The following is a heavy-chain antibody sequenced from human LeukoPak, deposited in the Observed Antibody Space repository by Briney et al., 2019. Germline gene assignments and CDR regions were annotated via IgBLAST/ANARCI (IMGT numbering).Heavy chain of an antibody. CDR2: IYYSGST. CDR3: ARTGIAARLERESPYYFDY. D-gene: IGHD6-6*01. J-gene: IGHJ4*02. CDR1: GGSISSYY. V-gene: IGHV4-59*08. Sequence: PSETLSLTCTVSGGSISSYYWSWIRQPPGKGLEWIGYIYYSGSTNYNPSLKSRVTISVDTSKNQSSLKLSPVTAADTAVYYCARTGIAARLERESPYYFDYWGQGTLVTVSS.